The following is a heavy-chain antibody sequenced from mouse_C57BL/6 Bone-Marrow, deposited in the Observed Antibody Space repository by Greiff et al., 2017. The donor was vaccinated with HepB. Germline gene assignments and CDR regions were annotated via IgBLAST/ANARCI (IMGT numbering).Heavy chain of an antibody. J-gene: IGHJ4*01. V-gene: IGHV6-3*01. CDR2: IRLKSDNYAT. CDR1: GFTFSNYW. CDR3: TGRSNCYAMDY. D-gene: IGHD2-5*01. Sequence: EVQLQESGGGLVQPGGSMKLSCVASGFTFSNYWMNWVRQSPEKGLEWVAQIRLKSDNYATHYAESVKGRFTISRDDSKSSVYLQMNNLRAEDTGIYYCTGRSNCYAMDYWGQGTSVTVSS.